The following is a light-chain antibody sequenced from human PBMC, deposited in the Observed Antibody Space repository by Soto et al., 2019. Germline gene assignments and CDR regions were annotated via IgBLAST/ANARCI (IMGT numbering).Light chain of an antibody. CDR1: QSVRSTD. V-gene: IGKV3-20*01. CDR3: QQDGTSRV. CDR2: GSS. J-gene: IGKJ4*02. Sequence: EIVLTQSPGTLSLSPWERGTLSCRASQSVRSTDLAWYQQKPGQAPSLLICGSSNRATGIPDRFSGSGSGTDLTLTSSRLEPQDFALYSCQQDGTSRVFGGGTKVEIK.